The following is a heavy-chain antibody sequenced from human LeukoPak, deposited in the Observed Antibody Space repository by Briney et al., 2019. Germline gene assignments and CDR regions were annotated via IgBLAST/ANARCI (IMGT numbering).Heavy chain of an antibody. CDR3: ARDEMNGSGWYNDDY. CDR2: ISGSGGST. CDR1: GFTFSSYA. D-gene: IGHD6-19*01. V-gene: IGHV3-23*01. Sequence: PGGSLRLSCAASGFTFSSYAMSWVRQAPGKGLEWVSAISGSGGSTYYADSVKGRFTISRDNSKNTLYLQMNSLRAEDTAVYYCARDEMNGSGWYNDDYWGQGTLVTVSS. J-gene: IGHJ4*02.